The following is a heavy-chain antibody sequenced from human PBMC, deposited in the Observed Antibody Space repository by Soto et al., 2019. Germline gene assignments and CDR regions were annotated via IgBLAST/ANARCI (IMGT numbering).Heavy chain of an antibody. Sequence: QVQLVESGGGVVQPGRSLRLSCAASGFTFSSYAMHWVRQAPGKGLERVAVISYDGSNKYYADSVKGRFTISRDNSKNTLDRQMNSLRAEDTAVYYCARVNGEYATEDYCDYWGKGTLVTVAS. D-gene: IGHD4-17*01. CDR1: GFTFSSYA. V-gene: IGHV3-30*14. CDR3: ARVNGEYATEDYCDY. J-gene: IGHJ4*02. CDR2: ISYDGSNK.